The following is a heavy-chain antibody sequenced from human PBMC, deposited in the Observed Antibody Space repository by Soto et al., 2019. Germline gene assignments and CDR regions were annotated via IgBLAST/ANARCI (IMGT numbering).Heavy chain of an antibody. CDR2: ISSRSATI. Sequence: GGSLRLSCAASGFNFSSYSMNWVRQAPGKGLEWLSYISSRSATIYYADSVKGRFTISRDNGKTSLFLQMSSLRDEDTAVYYCARDRDTISGAIITKDYYFDYWGQGALVTVSS. D-gene: IGHD3-3*01. V-gene: IGHV3-48*02. CDR3: ARDRDTISGAIITKDYYFDY. J-gene: IGHJ4*02. CDR1: GFNFSSYS.